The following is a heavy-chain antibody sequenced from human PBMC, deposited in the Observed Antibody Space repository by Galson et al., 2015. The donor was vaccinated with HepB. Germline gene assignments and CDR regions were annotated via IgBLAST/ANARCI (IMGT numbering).Heavy chain of an antibody. D-gene: IGHD1-26*01. V-gene: IGHV1-2*02. CDR1: GYTFTGYY. CDR2: INPNSGAT. CDR3: ARDLGRGWGPLNWFDP. Sequence: SVKVSCKASGYTFTGYYMNWVRQAPGQGLEWMGWINPNSGATNSAQKFQGRVTMTRDTSISTAYMERSSLRSDDTAVYYCARDLGRGWGPLNWFDPWGQGTLVTVSS. J-gene: IGHJ5*02.